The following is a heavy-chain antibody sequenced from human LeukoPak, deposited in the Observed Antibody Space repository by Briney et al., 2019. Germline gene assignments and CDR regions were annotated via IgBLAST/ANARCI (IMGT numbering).Heavy chain of an antibody. V-gene: IGHV3-23*01. CDR3: AKAPEVGWYSWFDP. D-gene: IGHD6-19*01. CDR2: ISGSGGST. J-gene: IGHJ5*02. CDR1: GFPFSTYA. Sequence: GGSLRLSCAASGFPFSTYAMSWVRQAPGKGLEWVSAISGSGGSTYYADSVKGRFTISRDNSKNTLYLQMNSLRAEDTAVYYCAKAPEVGWYSWFDPWGQGTLVTVSS.